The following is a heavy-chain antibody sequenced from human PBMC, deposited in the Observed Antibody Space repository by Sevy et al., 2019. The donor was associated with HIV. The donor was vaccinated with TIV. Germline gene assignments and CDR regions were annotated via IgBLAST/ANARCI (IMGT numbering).Heavy chain of an antibody. D-gene: IGHD6-19*01. CDR1: GFTFNNYD. CDR2: ISGSGGST. Sequence: GGSLRLSCAASGFTFNNYDMSWVRQTPGKGLEWVSGISGSGGSTYYADSVKGRFTISRDNSKNTLDLQMNSLRAEDTAVYYCAKDRSYTSGPNWFDPWGQGTLVTVSS. J-gene: IGHJ5*02. CDR3: AKDRSYTSGPNWFDP. V-gene: IGHV3-23*01.